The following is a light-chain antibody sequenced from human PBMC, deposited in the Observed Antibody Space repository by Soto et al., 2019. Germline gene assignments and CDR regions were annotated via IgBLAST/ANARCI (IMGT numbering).Light chain of an antibody. J-gene: IGKJ2*01. CDR1: QSISSY. CDR2: AAY. CDR3: QQSYHHPYT. Sequence: DIQMTQSPTSLSASARDRVTITCRASQSISSYLNWYQQKAGRAPTLLIYAAYRLQSGVPSRFSGSGFGRNFTLTITSLQPEDFATYYCQQSYHHPYTFGQGTNLEIK. V-gene: IGKV1-39*01.